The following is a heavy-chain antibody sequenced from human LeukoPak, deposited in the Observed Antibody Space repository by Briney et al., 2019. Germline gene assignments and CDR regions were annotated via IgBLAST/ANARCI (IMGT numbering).Heavy chain of an antibody. CDR3: AKDLDDILTGYYVGFDY. V-gene: IGHV3-23*01. CDR2: ICGGGGCP. CDR1: GFTFSKYA. D-gene: IGHD3-9*01. Sequence: GGSLRLSCAASGFTFSKYAMTWVRQAPGKGLEWVSTICGGGGCPFYADSVKGRFTIFRDNSKNTLSLQMNSLRAEDTALYYCAKDLDDILTGYYVGFDYWGKGTLVTVAS. J-gene: IGHJ4*02.